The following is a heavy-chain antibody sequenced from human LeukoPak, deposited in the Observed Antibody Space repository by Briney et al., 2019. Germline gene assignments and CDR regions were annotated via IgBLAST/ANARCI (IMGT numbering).Heavy chain of an antibody. Sequence: SETLSLTCAVYGGSFSGYYWSWIRQPPGKGLEWIGEINHSGSTNYNPSLKSRVTISVDTSKNQFSLKLSSVTAADTAVYYCARRPTTVTTNYYGMDVWGQGTTVTVSS. CDR2: INHSGST. CDR1: GGSFSGYY. J-gene: IGHJ6*02. CDR3: ARRPTTVTTNYYGMDV. V-gene: IGHV4-34*01. D-gene: IGHD4-17*01.